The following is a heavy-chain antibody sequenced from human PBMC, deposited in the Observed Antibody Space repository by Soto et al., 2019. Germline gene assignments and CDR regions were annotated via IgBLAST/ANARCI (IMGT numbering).Heavy chain of an antibody. V-gene: IGHV3-33*01. Sequence: RHSKTAAEGTCGAHGRHRISKAPGKGLEWVAVIWYDGSNKFYADSVKGRFTISRDNSKNTLYLQMNSLRVEDTAVYYCASGSGHNSGYFAHRRQRTPVPVSS. D-gene: IGHD5-18*01. CDR1: EGTCGAHG. CDR2: IWYDGSNK. J-gene: IGHJ4*02. CDR3: ASGSGHNSGYFAH.